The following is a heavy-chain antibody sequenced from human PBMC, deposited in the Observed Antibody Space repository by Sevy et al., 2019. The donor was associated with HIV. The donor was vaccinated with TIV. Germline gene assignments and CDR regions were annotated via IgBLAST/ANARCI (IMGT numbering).Heavy chain of an antibody. CDR3: ARAPPYGSGSYHFDY. D-gene: IGHD3-10*01. Sequence: SEILSLTCAVYGGSFSGYYLSWIRQPPGKGLEWIGETNPSRNTNYNPSFKSRVTMSVDTSKNQFSLKLSSVTAADTAVYFCARAPPYGSGSYHFDYWGQGTLVTVSS. CDR2: TNPSRNT. CDR1: GGSFSGYY. V-gene: IGHV4-34*01. J-gene: IGHJ4*02.